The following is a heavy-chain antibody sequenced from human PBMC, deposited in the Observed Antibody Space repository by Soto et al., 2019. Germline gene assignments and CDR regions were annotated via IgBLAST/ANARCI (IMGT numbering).Heavy chain of an antibody. J-gene: IGHJ5*02. V-gene: IGHV1-8*01. CDR2: MNPNSGNT. Sequence: QVPLVQSGAEVKKPGASVKVSCKASGYTFTSYDINWVRQATGQGLEWMGWMNPNSGNTGYAQKFQGRVTMTRNTSISTAYMELSSLRSEDTAVYYCARSLYSSGWITYNWFDPWGQGTLVTVSS. CDR3: ARSLYSSGWITYNWFDP. D-gene: IGHD6-19*01. CDR1: GYTFTSYD.